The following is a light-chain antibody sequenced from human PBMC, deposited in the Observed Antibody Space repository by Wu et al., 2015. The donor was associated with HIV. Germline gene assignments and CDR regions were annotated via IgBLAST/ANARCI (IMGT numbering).Light chain of an antibody. V-gene: IGKV1-NL1*01. CDR3: QQYYSTLPYT. CDR2: AAS. J-gene: IGKJ2*01. CDR1: QAIDNS. Sequence: DIQMTQSPSSLSTSVGDRVTITCRASQAIDNSLAWYQQTPGKAPKLLLYAASTLESGVPSRFSGSGSGTHYTLTITSLQPEDVATYYCQQYYSTLPYTFGQGTKLEIK.